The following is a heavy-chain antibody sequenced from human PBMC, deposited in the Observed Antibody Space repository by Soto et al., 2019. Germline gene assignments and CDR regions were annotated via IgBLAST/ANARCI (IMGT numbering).Heavy chain of an antibody. CDR2: IHHSENN. CDR1: GGSFSGYY. V-gene: IGHV4-34*01. J-gene: IGHJ4*02. Sequence: QVQLQQWGAGLLKTSETLSLTCAVYGGSFSGYYWSWIRQPPGKGLEWIGEIHHSENNNYNPSLKSRVTISEDTSNNQFSLKLSSVTAADTAFYYCARGTPKPRYGSGWSRFDSWGQGTLVTVS. D-gene: IGHD6-19*01. CDR3: ARGTPKPRYGSGWSRFDS.